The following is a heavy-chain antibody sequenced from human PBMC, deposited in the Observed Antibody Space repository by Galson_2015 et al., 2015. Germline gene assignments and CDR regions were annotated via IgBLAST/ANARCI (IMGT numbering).Heavy chain of an antibody. Sequence: SLRLSCAASGFTFGSYAMSWVRQAPGKGLEWVSLITASGGSPYYADSVKRRFTISRDNSKNTLYLQMISLRAEDTAMYYCAKGVGSDFYYANDYWGQGTLVTVSS. CDR3: AKGVGSDFYYANDY. CDR1: GFTFGSYA. CDR2: ITASGGSP. V-gene: IGHV3-23*01. D-gene: IGHD3-22*01. J-gene: IGHJ4*02.